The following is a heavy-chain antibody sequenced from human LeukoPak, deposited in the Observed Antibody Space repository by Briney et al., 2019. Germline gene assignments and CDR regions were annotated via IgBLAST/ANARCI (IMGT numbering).Heavy chain of an antibody. D-gene: IGHD3-22*01. CDR3: ARDRRGYYDSSGHKQGDY. CDR2: IYSGGST. V-gene: IGHV3-53*01. J-gene: IGHJ4*02. CDR1: GFTVSSNY. Sequence: PGGSLRLSCAASGFTVSSNYMSWVRQAPGKGLEWVSVIYSGGSTYYADSVKGRFTISRDNSKNTLYLQMNSLRAEDTAVYYCARDRRGYYDSSGHKQGDYWGQGTLVTVSS.